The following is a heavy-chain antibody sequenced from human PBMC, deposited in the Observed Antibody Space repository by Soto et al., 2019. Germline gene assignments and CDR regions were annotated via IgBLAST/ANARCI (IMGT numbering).Heavy chain of an antibody. CDR3: ARASVYYYDSSGSRIDY. Sequence: GAXVKVSCKASGYTFTSYYMHWVRQAPGQWLEWMGIINPSGGSTSYAQKFQGRVTMTRDTSTSTVYMELSSLRSEDTAVYYCARASVYYYDSSGSRIDYWGQGTLVTVSS. J-gene: IGHJ4*02. CDR2: INPSGGST. V-gene: IGHV1-46*01. CDR1: GYTFTSYY. D-gene: IGHD3-22*01.